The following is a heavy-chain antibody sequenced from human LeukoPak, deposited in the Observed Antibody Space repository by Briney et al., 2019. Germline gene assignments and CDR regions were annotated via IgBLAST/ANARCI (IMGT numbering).Heavy chain of an antibody. Sequence: QPGGSLRLSCAASGFTFSSYVMSWVRQAPGKGLEWVSAISGSGGSTYYADSVKGRFTISRDNSKNTLYLQMNSLRAEDTAVYYCAKGRDFYGSGSYFDYYYYMDVWGKGTTVTVSS. CDR1: GFTFSSYV. CDR2: ISGSGGST. J-gene: IGHJ6*03. V-gene: IGHV3-23*01. D-gene: IGHD3-10*01. CDR3: AKGRDFYGSGSYFDYYYYMDV.